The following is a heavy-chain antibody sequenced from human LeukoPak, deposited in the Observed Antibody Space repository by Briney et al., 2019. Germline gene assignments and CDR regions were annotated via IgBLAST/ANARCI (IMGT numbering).Heavy chain of an antibody. V-gene: IGHV5-51*01. CDR2: IYPGDSDT. D-gene: IGHD2-21*02. J-gene: IGHJ5*02. CDR1: GYSFTSYW. CDR3: ARPTYCGGDCYSGGAFDP. Sequence: GESLQISCKGSGYSFTSYWIGWVRQMPGKGLEWMGIIYPGDSDTRYSPSFQGQVTISADKSISTAYLQWSSLKASDTAMYYCARPTYCGGDCYSGGAFDPWGQGTLVTVSS.